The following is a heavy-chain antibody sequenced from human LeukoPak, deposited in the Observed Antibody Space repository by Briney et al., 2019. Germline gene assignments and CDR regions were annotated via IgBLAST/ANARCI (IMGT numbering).Heavy chain of an antibody. Sequence: GGSLRLSCTSSGFTFRNFGMHWIRQAPGKGLEWVAFSRSGGIDKFYAGSVRGRFTIFKDNSKNILSLQMNNLRPEDTGRYYCTKDSNWSQDSWGQGTLVIVSS. J-gene: IGHJ4*02. CDR2: SRSGGIDK. D-gene: IGHD3-3*01. CDR1: GFTFRNFG. CDR3: TKDSNWSQDS. V-gene: IGHV3-30*02.